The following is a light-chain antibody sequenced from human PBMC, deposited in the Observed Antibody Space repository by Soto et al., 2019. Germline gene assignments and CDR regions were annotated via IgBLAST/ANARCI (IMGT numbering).Light chain of an antibody. J-gene: IGKJ2*01. V-gene: IGKV2-30*01. CDR2: KAS. CDR1: QSLLYTDGSTY. CDR3: KQATYWSRWS. Sequence: DVVMTQSPLSLSVTLGQPASISCRSSQSLLYTDGSTYLNWFQQRPGQSPRRLIYKASNRDSGVPDRSSGSGSGIAVTQKVSRVAAEDVGVYYCKQATYWSRWSFGKGTKLEVK.